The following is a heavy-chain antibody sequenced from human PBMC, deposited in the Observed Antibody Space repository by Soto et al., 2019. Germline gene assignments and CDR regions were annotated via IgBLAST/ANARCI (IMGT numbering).Heavy chain of an antibody. CDR3: ARISGTYYGAFDI. V-gene: IGHV4-59*12. D-gene: IGHD1-26*01. Sequence: PSETLSLTCTVSGGSISSYYWSWIRQPPGKGLEWIGYIYYSGITNYNPSLKSRVTISVDTSKNQFSLSLNSVTAADTAVYYCARISGTYYGAFDIWGPGTMVTVSS. J-gene: IGHJ3*02. CDR2: IYYSGIT. CDR1: GGSISSYY.